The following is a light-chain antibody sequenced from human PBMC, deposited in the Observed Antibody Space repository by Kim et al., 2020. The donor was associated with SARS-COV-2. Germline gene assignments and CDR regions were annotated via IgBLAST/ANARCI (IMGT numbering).Light chain of an antibody. CDR2: GAS. J-gene: IGKJ5*01. V-gene: IGKV3-15*01. Sequence: VSPGERVTLSCRASQSIINNLAWYQQKPGQAPRLLISGASTRATGIPARFSGSGSGTEFTLTISSLQSEDFAVYYCQQYNSWLITFGQGTRLEIK. CDR1: QSIINN. CDR3: QQYNSWLIT.